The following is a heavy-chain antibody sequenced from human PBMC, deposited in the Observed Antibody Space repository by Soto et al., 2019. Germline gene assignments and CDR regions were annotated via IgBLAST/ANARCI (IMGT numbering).Heavy chain of an antibody. V-gene: IGHV3-30*18. CDR2: ISYDGSNK. Sequence: QVQLVESGGGVVQPGRSLRLSCAASGFTFSSYGMHWVRQAPGKGLEWVAVISYDGSNKYYADSVKGRFTISRDNSKNSLYLQMNSLRTEDTALYYCAKEAAAGIDYWGQGTLVTVSS. D-gene: IGHD6-13*01. CDR1: GFTFSSYG. J-gene: IGHJ4*02. CDR3: AKEAAAGIDY.